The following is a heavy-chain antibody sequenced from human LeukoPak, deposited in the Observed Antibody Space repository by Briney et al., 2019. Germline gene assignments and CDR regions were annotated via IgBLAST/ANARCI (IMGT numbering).Heavy chain of an antibody. Sequence: GGSLRLSCAGPGFTVSGNYMSWVRQAPGKGLEWVSLIYSGTTTHYTDSVKGRFTISRDNSKNALYLQMNSLRTDDTAIYYCAKEGASTGWTFPAYWGPGTLVTVSS. D-gene: IGHD6-19*01. CDR3: AKEGASTGWTFPAY. CDR2: IYSGTTT. J-gene: IGHJ4*02. CDR1: GFTVSGNY. V-gene: IGHV3-53*05.